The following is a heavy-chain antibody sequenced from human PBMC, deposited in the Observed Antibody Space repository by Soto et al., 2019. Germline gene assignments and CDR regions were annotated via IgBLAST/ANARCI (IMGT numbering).Heavy chain of an antibody. CDR2: IYYSGST. CDR1: GGSISSGGYY. CDR3: ARGTSPDLEWLLPGGNWFDP. Sequence: SETLSLTCTVSGGSISSGGYYWSWIRQHPGKGLEWIGYIYYSGSTYYNPSLKSRVTISVDTSKNQFSLKLSSVTAADTAVYYCARGTSPDLEWLLPGGNWFDPWGQGTLVTVSS. J-gene: IGHJ5*02. D-gene: IGHD3-3*01. V-gene: IGHV4-31*03.